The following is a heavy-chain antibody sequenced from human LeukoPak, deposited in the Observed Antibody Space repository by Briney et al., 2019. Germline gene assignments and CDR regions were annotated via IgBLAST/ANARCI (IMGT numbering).Heavy chain of an antibody. Sequence: GGSLRLSCAASGFTFNSYAMNWVRQAPGKGLEWVSAISGSAGSTYYADSVKGRFTISRDNSKNTLYLQMNSLRAEDTAVYYCAKDPHIVVVTATFDYWGQGTLVTVSS. CDR2: ISGSAGST. CDR1: GFTFNSYA. V-gene: IGHV3-23*01. J-gene: IGHJ4*02. CDR3: AKDPHIVVVTATFDY. D-gene: IGHD2-21*02.